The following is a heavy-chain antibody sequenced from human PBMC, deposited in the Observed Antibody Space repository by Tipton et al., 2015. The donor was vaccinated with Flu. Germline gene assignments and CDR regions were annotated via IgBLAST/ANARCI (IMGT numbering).Heavy chain of an antibody. J-gene: IGHJ6*02. Sequence: QVQLVQSGAEVKKPGASVKVSCKASGYTFTSYGISWVRQAPGQGLEWMGWISAYNGNTNYAQKLQGRVTMTTDTSTSTAYMELRSLRSGGTAVYYCARDEIRAYGSGSWHYYFYGMDVWGQGPTATVSS. CDR2: ISAYNGNT. V-gene: IGHV1-18*01. CDR3: ARDEIRAYGSGSWHYYFYGMDV. CDR1: GYTFTSYG. D-gene: IGHD3-10*01.